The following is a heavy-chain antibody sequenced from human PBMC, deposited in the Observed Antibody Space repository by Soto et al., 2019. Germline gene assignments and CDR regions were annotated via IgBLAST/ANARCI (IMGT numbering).Heavy chain of an antibody. CDR3: GAGSGYDWGIDY. D-gene: IGHD5-12*01. CDR2: IYYSGST. V-gene: IGHV4-39*01. J-gene: IGHJ4*02. Sequence: PSETLSLTCTVSGGSISSSIYYWGWIRQPPGKGLEWIGSIYYSGSTYYNPSLKSRVTISVDTSKNQFSLKLSSVTAADTAVYYCGAGSGYDWGIDYWGQGTLVTVSS. CDR1: GGSISSSIYY.